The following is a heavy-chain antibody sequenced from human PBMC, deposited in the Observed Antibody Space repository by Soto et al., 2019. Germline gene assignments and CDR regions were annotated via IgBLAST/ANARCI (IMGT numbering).Heavy chain of an antibody. CDR3: ARTSLRMITFGGVIVPHYYMDV. J-gene: IGHJ6*03. Sequence: QVQLQQWGAGLLKPSETLSLTCAVYGGSFSGYYWSWIRQPPGKGLEWIGEINHSGSTNYNPSLKSRVTISVDTSKNQFSLKLSSVTAADTAVYYCARTSLRMITFGGVIVPHYYMDVWGKGTTVTVSS. CDR1: GGSFSGYY. CDR2: INHSGST. V-gene: IGHV4-34*01. D-gene: IGHD3-16*02.